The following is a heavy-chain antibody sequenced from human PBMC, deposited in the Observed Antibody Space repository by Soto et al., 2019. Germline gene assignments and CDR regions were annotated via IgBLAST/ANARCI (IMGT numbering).Heavy chain of an antibody. D-gene: IGHD6-13*01. CDR3: ARVAAAGIRSNYSYYMDV. V-gene: IGHV5-51*01. CDR2: IYPGDSDT. J-gene: IGHJ6*03. CDR1: GYSFTSYW. Sequence: GESLKISCKGSGYSFTSYWIGWVRQMPGKGLEWMGIIYPGDSDTRYSPSFQGQVTISADKSISTAYLQWSSLKASDTAMYYCARVAAAGIRSNYSYYMDVWGKGTTVTVSS.